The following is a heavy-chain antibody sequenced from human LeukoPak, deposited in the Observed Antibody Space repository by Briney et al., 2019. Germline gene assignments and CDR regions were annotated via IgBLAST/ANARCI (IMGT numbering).Heavy chain of an antibody. Sequence: SVKVSCKVSGYTLTELSMHWVRQAPGKGLEWMGGFDPEDGETIYAQKFQGRVTMTEDTSTDTAYMELSSLRSEDTAVYYCAKDQSSGYYKTFDYWGQGTLVTVSS. V-gene: IGHV1-24*01. CDR1: GYTLTELS. CDR2: FDPEDGET. D-gene: IGHD3-22*01. CDR3: AKDQSSGYYKTFDY. J-gene: IGHJ4*02.